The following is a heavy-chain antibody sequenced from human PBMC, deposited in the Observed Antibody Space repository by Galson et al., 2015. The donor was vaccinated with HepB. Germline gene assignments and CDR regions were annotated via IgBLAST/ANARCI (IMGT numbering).Heavy chain of an antibody. V-gene: IGHV3-7*01. D-gene: IGHD3/OR15-3a*01. J-gene: IGHJ4*02. CDR3: ARKPFGTFDF. CDR1: GFTFSNYW. CDR2: VKPDGSQQ. Sequence: SLRLSCAGSGFTFSNYWMSWVRQAPGKGLEWVANVKPDGSQQYYVDSVKGRFTVSRDNAKNSLYLQMNSLRAEDAAVYFCARKPFGTFDFWGQGTLVTVSS.